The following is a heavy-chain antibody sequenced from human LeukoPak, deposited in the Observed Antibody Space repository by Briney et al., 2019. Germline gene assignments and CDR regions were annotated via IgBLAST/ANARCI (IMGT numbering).Heavy chain of an antibody. D-gene: IGHD6-6*01. CDR1: GYSFTSYW. CDR3: ARYRRYSSSYDYYYYGMDV. J-gene: IGHJ6*02. V-gene: IGHV5-51*01. CDR2: IYPGDSDT. Sequence: GESLKISCKGSGYSFTSYWIGWVRQMPGKGLEWMGIIYPGDSDTRYSPSFQGQVTISADKSISTAYLQWSSLKASDTAMYYCARYRRYSSSYDYYYYGMDVWGQGTTVTVSS.